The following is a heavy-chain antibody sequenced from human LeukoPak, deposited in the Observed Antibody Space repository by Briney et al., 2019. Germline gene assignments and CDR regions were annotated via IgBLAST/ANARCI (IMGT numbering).Heavy chain of an antibody. J-gene: IGHJ4*02. D-gene: IGHD6-13*01. V-gene: IGHV4-59*01. CDR2: IYYSGGI. CDR1: GGSISSYY. Sequence: PSETLSLTCTVSGGSISSYYWSWIRQPPGKGLEWIGYIYYSGGINYNPSLKSRLTISVDTSKNQFSLKLSSVTAADTAVYYCARDRAAAGHFDYWGQGTLVTVSS. CDR3: ARDRAAAGHFDY.